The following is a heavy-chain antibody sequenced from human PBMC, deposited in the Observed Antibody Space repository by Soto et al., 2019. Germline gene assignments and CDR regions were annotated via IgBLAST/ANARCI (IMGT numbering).Heavy chain of an antibody. CDR2: TRNKSKSYTT. Sequence: EVQLVESGGGLVQPGGSLRLSCAASGFTFSDHYMDWVRQAPGKGLEWVGRTRNKSKSYTTEYATSVKGRFTISRDASENSLYLQMNSLRTEDTAMYYCARARSDSDYDYPFFDSWGQGTLVIVSS. CDR3: ARARSDSDYDYPFFDS. D-gene: IGHD5-12*01. J-gene: IGHJ4*02. V-gene: IGHV3-72*01. CDR1: GFTFSDHY.